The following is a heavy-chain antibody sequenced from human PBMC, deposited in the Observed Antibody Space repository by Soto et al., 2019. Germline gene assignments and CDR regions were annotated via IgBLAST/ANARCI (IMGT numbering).Heavy chain of an antibody. Sequence: TLSLTCTVAGGSSSSSTYYWDWISQPPGKGLEWIGAMYYTGNKNYNPSLESRVTMSVDTSKNQFSLKLSSVTPTDTAVYYCARRSSSSLGSLFDPWGRGILVTVPS. J-gene: IGHJ5*02. V-gene: IGHV4-39*01. D-gene: IGHD6-6*01. CDR3: ARRSSSSLGSLFDP. CDR2: MYYTGNK. CDR1: GGSSSSSTYY.